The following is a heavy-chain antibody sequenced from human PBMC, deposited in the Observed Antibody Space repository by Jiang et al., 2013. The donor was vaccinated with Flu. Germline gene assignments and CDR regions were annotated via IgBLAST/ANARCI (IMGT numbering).Heavy chain of an antibody. V-gene: IGHV3-23*01. CDR3: ASPGGGSGWLFNY. CDR1: GFTFSSYA. Sequence: QLLESGGGLVQPGGSLRLSCAASGFTFSSYAMSWVRQAPGKGLEWVSAISGSGGSTYYADSVKGRFTISRDNSKNTLYLQMNSLRAEDTAVYYCASPGGGSGWLFNYWGQGTLVTVSS. D-gene: IGHD6-19*01. CDR2: ISGSGGST. J-gene: IGHJ4*02.